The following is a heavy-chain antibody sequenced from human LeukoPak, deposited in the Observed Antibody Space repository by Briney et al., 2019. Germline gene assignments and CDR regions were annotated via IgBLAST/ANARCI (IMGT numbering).Heavy chain of an antibody. CDR1: GFTFSSYA. D-gene: IGHD6-19*01. J-gene: IGHJ4*02. V-gene: IGHV3-23*01. Sequence: GGSLRLSCAASGFTFSSYAMSWVRQAPGKGLEWVSTISTSGGNTYYANSVKGRFTISRDNSKTTLYLQMNSLRAEDTAVYYCASLIAVNYWGQGTLVTVSS. CDR2: ISTSGGNT. CDR3: ASLIAVNY.